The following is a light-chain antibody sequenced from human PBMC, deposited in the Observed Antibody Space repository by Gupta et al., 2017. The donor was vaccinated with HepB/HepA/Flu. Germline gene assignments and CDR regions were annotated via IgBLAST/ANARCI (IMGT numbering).Light chain of an antibody. V-gene: IGKV1-39*01. CDR1: QSISSY. Sequence: DIQMTQSPSSLSASVGDRVTITCRASQSISSYLNWYQQKPGKAPKLLIYAASRLQSGVPSRFSGSGSGTDFTLTISRLQPEDFATYYCQHRDSTPRAFGHGTKVDIK. CDR3: QHRDSTPRA. J-gene: IGKJ3*01. CDR2: AAS.